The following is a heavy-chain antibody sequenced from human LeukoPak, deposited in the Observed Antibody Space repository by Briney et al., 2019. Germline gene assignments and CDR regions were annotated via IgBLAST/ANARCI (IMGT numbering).Heavy chain of an antibody. J-gene: IGHJ2*01. D-gene: IGHD4-17*01. Sequence: PSETLSLTCTVSGVSISSYYWSWLRQPPGKGLEWIGYIYYSGSTNYNPSLKSRVTISVDTSKNQFSLKLSSVTAADTAVYYCARSDYGDPPDWYFDLWGRGTLVTVSS. CDR3: ARSDYGDPPDWYFDL. CDR2: IYYSGST. V-gene: IGHV4-59*08. CDR1: GVSISSYY.